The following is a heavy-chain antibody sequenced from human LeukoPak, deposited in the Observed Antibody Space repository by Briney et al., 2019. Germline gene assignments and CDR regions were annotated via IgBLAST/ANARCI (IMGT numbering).Heavy chain of an antibody. Sequence: SETLSLTCTVSGGSISSYYWNWIRQPPGKGLEWIAYMHDSGTTKYNPSLKSRVTISVDTSKNHFSLKLNSVTAADTAVYFCATRFNSGWGSFDYWGPGILVTVSS. CDR2: MHDSGTT. V-gene: IGHV4-59*08. CDR1: GGSISSYY. J-gene: IGHJ4*02. CDR3: ATRFNSGWGSFDY. D-gene: IGHD6-19*01.